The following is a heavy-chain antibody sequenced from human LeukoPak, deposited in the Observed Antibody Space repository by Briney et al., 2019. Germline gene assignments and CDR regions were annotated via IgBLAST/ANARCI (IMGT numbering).Heavy chain of an antibody. Sequence: PGGSLRLSCAASGFTFSSYAMTWVRQAPGKGLEWVSTISGSGGSAYNADSVKGRFTISRDNSKNTLYLQMNSLRAEDTAVYYCARVGIAEGEGRGSFNWFDPWGQGTLVTVSS. CDR2: ISGSGGSA. V-gene: IGHV3-23*01. CDR3: ARVGIAEGEGRGSFNWFDP. J-gene: IGHJ5*02. CDR1: GFTFSSYA. D-gene: IGHD6-13*01.